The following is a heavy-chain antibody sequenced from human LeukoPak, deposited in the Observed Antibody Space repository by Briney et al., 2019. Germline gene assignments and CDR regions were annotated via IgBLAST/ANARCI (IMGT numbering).Heavy chain of an antibody. CDR2: ISSSSSYI. D-gene: IGHD6-19*01. V-gene: IGHV3-21*01. J-gene: IGHJ5*02. CDR3: ARGGGQWLVPGYWFDP. Sequence: GGSLRLSCAASGFTFSSYSMNWVRQAPGKGLEWVSSISSSSSYIYYADSVKGRFTISRDNAKNSLYLQMNSLRAEDTAVYYCARGGGQWLVPGYWFDPWGQGTLVTVSS. CDR1: GFTFSSYS.